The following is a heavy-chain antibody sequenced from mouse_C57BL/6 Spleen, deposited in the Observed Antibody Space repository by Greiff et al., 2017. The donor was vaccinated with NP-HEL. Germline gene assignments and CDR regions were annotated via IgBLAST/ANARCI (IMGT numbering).Heavy chain of an antibody. J-gene: IGHJ2*01. CDR2: ISSGSSTI. CDR3: ARGGGDYFDY. Sequence: EVNLVESGGGLVKPGGSLKLSCAASGFTFSDYGMHWVRQAPEKGLEWVAYISSGSSTIYYADTVKGRFTISRDNAKNTLFLQMTSLRSEDTAMYYGARGGGDYFDYWGQGTTLTVSS. CDR1: GFTFSDYG. V-gene: IGHV5-17*01.